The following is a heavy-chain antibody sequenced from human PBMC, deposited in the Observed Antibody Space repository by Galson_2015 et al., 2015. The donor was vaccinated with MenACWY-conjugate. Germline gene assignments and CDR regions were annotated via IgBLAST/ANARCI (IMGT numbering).Heavy chain of an antibody. D-gene: IGHD7-27*01. Sequence: ETLSLTCTVSGGSISSSYWSWIRQPPGKGLEWIGYIYYSGNTHYNPSLKSRVTISVDTSKNQFSLKLSSVTAADTAVFYCARHGSSWGYYFDYWGQGTLVTVSS. CDR3: ARHGSSWGYYFDY. J-gene: IGHJ4*02. CDR2: IYYSGNT. CDR1: GGSISSSY. V-gene: IGHV4-59*08.